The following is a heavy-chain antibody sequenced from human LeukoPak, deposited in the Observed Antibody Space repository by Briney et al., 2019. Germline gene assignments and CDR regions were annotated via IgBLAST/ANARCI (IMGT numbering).Heavy chain of an antibody. CDR1: GGSINIYY. Sequence: PSETLSLTCTVSGGSINIYYWSWIRQPPGKGLEWIGYIYYSGNTNYNPSLKSRVTISVDTSRNQFSLNLSSVTAADTAVYYCARASNRNIDYAFDIWGHGTMVNVSS. CDR2: IYYSGNT. V-gene: IGHV4-59*01. CDR3: ARASNRNIDYAFDI. D-gene: IGHD2/OR15-2a*01. J-gene: IGHJ3*02.